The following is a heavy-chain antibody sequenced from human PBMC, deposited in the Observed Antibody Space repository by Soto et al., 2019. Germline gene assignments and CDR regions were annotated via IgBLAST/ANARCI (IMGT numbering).Heavy chain of an antibody. D-gene: IGHD4-17*01. J-gene: IGHJ3*02. Sequence: QVQLVQSGAEVKKPGSSVKVSCKASGGTFSSYAISWVRQAPGQGPEWMGGIIPMFGTANYAQKFKGRVTITADKSTSTAYMELSSLRSEDTAVYYCASLDYGDYRQNAFDIWGQGTMVTVSS. CDR3: ASLDYGDYRQNAFDI. V-gene: IGHV1-69*06. CDR2: IIPMFGTA. CDR1: GGTFSSYA.